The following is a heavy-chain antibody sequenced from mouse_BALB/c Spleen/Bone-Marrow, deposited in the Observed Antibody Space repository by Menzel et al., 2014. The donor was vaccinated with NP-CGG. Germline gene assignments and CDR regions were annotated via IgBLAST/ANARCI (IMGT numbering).Heavy chain of an antibody. Sequence: LQESGAELVRPGASVKLSCKASGYTFTSYWINWVKQRTGQGLEWIGNIYPSDSYTNYNQKFKDKATLTVDKSSSTAYMQLSSPTSEDSAVYYCTREGYYGSSYVDYWGQGTTLTVSS. CDR3: TREGYYGSSYVDY. CDR2: IYPSDSYT. CDR1: GYTFTSYW. J-gene: IGHJ2*01. V-gene: IGHV1-69*02. D-gene: IGHD1-1*01.